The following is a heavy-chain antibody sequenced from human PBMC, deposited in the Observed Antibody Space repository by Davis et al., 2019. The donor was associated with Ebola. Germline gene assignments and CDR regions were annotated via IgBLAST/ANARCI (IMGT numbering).Heavy chain of an antibody. J-gene: IGHJ6*01. D-gene: IGHD4-17*01. CDR1: GDSISTYY. V-gene: IGHV4-59*01. Sequence: SETLSLTCNVSGDSISTYYWSWIRQPPGKGLEWIGYIYYSGSTNYNPSLKSRVTISLGTSKNQFSLKLSSVTAADTAIYYCARDRYSTVTTFYGMDVWGQGTTVTVSS. CDR3: ARDRYSTVTTFYGMDV. CDR2: IYYSGST.